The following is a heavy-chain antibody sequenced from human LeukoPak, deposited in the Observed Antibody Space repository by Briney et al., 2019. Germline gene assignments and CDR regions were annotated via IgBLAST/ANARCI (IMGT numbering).Heavy chain of an antibody. CDR3: ARGMSATSGDFVLEE. J-gene: IGHJ4*02. CDR1: GFTFSSYA. Sequence: TGGSLRLSCAAPGFTFSSYAMSWVRQSLGKGLEWVSAISGSGGHTYSADSVKGRCSLSRDNSKKTLFLHMNSLRAEDTAVYYCARGMSATSGDFVLEEGGEGTLVTVST. V-gene: IGHV3-23*01. CDR2: ISGSGGHT. D-gene: IGHD2-21*01.